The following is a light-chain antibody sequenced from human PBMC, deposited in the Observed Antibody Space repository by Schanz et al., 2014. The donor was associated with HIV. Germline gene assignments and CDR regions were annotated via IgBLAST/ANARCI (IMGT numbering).Light chain of an antibody. J-gene: IGLJ2*01. Sequence: QSVLTQPPSASGTPGQRVTISCSGSSSNIGSSAVNWYQQLPGTAPKLLIYSNSRRPSGVPDRFSGSKSGTSASLAISGLQSADEAEYYCAAWDDSLKGVVFGGGTKLTVL. CDR1: SSNIGSSA. V-gene: IGLV1-44*01. CDR3: AAWDDSLKGVV. CDR2: SNS.